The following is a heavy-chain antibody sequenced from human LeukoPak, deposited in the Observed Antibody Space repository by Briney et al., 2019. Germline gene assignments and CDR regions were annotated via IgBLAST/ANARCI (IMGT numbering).Heavy chain of an antibody. CDR3: ARAIVHSSGYTYHDY. V-gene: IGHV4-30-2*01. CDR2: IYHSGST. D-gene: IGHD3-22*01. J-gene: IGHJ4*02. CDR1: GGSISSGGYS. Sequence: SETLSLTCGVSGGSISSGGYSWSWIRQPPGKGQEWIGYIYHSGSTYYNPSLKSRVTISVDRSKNQFSRKLSSVTAADTAVYYCARAIVHSSGYTYHDYWGQGTLVTVSS.